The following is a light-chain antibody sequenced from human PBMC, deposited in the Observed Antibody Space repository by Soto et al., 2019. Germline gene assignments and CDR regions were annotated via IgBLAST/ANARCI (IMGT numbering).Light chain of an antibody. CDR1: SSDVGGYNS. CDR2: DVT. Sequence: QSALTQPASVSGSPGQSIAISCTGTSSDVGGYNSVSWYHQYPGKVPKLMIYDVTNRPSGVSDRFSGSKSGNTASLTISGLQAGDEGDYYCSSYTSTGSYVFGTGTKVTVL. V-gene: IGLV2-14*01. J-gene: IGLJ1*01. CDR3: SSYTSTGSYV.